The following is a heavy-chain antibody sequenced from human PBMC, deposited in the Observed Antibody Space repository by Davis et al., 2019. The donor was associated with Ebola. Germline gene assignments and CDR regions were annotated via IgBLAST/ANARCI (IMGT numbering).Heavy chain of an antibody. Sequence: SVKVSCKASGFTFTSSAVQWVRQARGQRLEWIGWIVVGSGNTNYAQKFQERVTITRDMSTSTAYMERSSLRSEDTAVYYCAAHYYDSSGYYFEPRAFDYWGQGTLVTVSS. D-gene: IGHD3-22*01. J-gene: IGHJ4*02. CDR2: IVVGSGNT. V-gene: IGHV1-58*01. CDR1: GFTFTSSA. CDR3: AAHYYDSSGYYFEPRAFDY.